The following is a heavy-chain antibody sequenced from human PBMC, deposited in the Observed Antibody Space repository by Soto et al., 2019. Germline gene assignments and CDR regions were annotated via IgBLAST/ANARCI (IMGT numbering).Heavy chain of an antibody. D-gene: IGHD6-19*01. J-gene: IGHJ6*02. CDR2: IIPIFGTA. CDR1: GGTFSSYA. CDR3: ARESSLQWLVNGGGRYYYYGMDV. V-gene: IGHV1-69*06. Sequence: SVKVSCKASGGTFSSYAISWVRQAPGQGLEWMGGIIPIFGTANYAQKFQGRVTITADKSTSTAYMELSSLRSEDTAVYYCARESSLQWLVNGGGRYYYYGMDVWGQGTTVTVSS.